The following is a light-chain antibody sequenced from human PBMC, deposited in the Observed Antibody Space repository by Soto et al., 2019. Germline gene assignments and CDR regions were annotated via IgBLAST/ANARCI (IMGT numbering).Light chain of an antibody. CDR2: GNN. J-gene: IGLJ3*02. V-gene: IGLV1-40*01. Sequence: QSVLTQPPSVPGAPGQRVTISCTGSSSNIGAGYDVHWYQQLPETAPKLLIYGNNNRPSGVPDRFSGSKSGTSASLAITGLQAEDEADYYCQSYDSSLSGWVFGGGTKLTVL. CDR3: QSYDSSLSGWV. CDR1: SSNIGAGYD.